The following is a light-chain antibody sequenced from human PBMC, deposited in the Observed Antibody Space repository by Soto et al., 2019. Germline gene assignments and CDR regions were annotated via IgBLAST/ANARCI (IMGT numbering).Light chain of an antibody. CDR1: QTIISW. CDR3: QQSYSTPIT. J-gene: IGKJ5*01. Sequence: DIQMTQSPSTLSGSVGDRVTITCRASQTIISWLAWYQQKPGKAPKLLIYAASSLQSGVPSRFSGSGSGTDFTLTISSLQPEDFATYYCQQSYSTPITFGQGTRLEIK. CDR2: AAS. V-gene: IGKV1-39*01.